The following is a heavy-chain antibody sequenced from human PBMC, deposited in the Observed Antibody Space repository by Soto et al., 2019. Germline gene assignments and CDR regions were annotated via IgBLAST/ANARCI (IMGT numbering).Heavy chain of an antibody. CDR1: GFTFSSYA. Sequence: EVQLLESGGDLLQPGGSLSLSCAASGFTFSSYAMTWVRQAPGKGLEWVSSISGSGGTTYYADSVKGRFTSSRDNSKSTLYLQMNSLRAEDTAVYYCATVANSNYVYWGQGTLVTVSS. D-gene: IGHD4-4*01. J-gene: IGHJ4*02. CDR3: ATVANSNYVY. V-gene: IGHV3-23*01. CDR2: ISGSGGTT.